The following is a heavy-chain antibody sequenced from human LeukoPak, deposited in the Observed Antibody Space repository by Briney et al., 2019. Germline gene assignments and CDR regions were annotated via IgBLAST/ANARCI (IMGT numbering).Heavy chain of an antibody. V-gene: IGHV3-21*01. CDR1: GFTFSSYS. CDR3: ARDFDYYDSSGYFWG. CDR2: ISSSSSYI. J-gene: IGHJ4*02. Sequence: GGSLRLSCAASGFTFSSYSMNWVRQAPGKGLEWVSSISSSSSYIYYADSVKGRFTISRDNSKNTLYLQMNSLRAEDTAVYYCARDFDYYDSSGYFWGWGQGTLVTVSS. D-gene: IGHD3-22*01.